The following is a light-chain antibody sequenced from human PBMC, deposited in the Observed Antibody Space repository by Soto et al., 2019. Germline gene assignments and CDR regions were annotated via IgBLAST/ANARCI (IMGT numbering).Light chain of an antibody. CDR3: QQYNNWPAIT. J-gene: IGKJ5*01. V-gene: IGKV3D-15*01. Sequence: EIVMTQSPATLSGSPGERATLSFRASQSVRSNLAWYQQKPGQAPRLLIYGASTRATGIPATFSGSGSGTQFTLTISSLQSEDFAVYYCQQYNNWPAITFGQGTRLEIK. CDR1: QSVRSN. CDR2: GAS.